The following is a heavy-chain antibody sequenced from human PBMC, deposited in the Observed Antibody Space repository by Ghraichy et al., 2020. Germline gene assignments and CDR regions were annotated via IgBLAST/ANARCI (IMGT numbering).Heavy chain of an antibody. CDR3: ARTLAAQQLVFSIPSNNWFDP. D-gene: IGHD6-13*01. CDR1: GGSISSYY. CDR2: IYYSGST. V-gene: IGHV4-59*01. Sequence: SETLSLTCTVSGGSISSYYWSWIRQPPGKGLEWIGYIYYSGSTNYNPSLKSRVTISVDTSKNQFSLKLSSVTAADTAVYYCARTLAAQQLVFSIPSNNWFDPWGQGTLVTVSS. J-gene: IGHJ5*02.